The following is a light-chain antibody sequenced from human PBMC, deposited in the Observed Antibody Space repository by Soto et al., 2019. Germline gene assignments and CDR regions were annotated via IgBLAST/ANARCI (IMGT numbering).Light chain of an antibody. CDR1: QSVSSN. Sequence: EIVITQSPATLSVSPGERATLSCRASQSVSSNLAWYQQKPGQAPRLLIYGASTRATGIPARFSGSGSGTEFTLTISSLQSEDFAVYYCQQYGDSPWTFAQGTKVDI. CDR3: QQYGDSPWT. CDR2: GAS. V-gene: IGKV3-15*01. J-gene: IGKJ1*01.